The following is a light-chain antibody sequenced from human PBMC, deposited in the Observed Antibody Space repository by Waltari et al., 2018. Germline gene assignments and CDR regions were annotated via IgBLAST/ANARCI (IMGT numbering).Light chain of an antibody. CDR1: QIVSSY. CDR3: QQRSNWPLT. CDR2: YAA. Sequence: CRASQIVSSYLAWYQHEPGQAPMLLIYYAATRATGVPTRFRGSVSGTDFTLTISSLEPEDVAVYHCQQRSNWPLTFGGGTKVEIK. V-gene: IGKV3-11*01. J-gene: IGKJ4*01.